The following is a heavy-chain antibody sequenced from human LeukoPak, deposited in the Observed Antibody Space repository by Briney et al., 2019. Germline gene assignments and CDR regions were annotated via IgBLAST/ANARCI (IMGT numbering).Heavy chain of an antibody. D-gene: IGHD3-3*01. Sequence: ASVKVSCKASGYTFTSYAMHWVRQAPGQRLEWMGWINAGNGNTKYSQKFQGRVTITRDTSASTAYMELSRLRSDDTAVYYCARDGAYDFWSGYSYYFDYWGQGTLVTVSS. V-gene: IGHV1-3*01. CDR3: ARDGAYDFWSGYSYYFDY. CDR1: GYTFTSYA. J-gene: IGHJ4*02. CDR2: INAGNGNT.